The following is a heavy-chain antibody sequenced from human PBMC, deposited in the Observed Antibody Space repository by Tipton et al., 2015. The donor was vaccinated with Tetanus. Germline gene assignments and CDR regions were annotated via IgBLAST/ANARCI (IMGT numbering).Heavy chain of an antibody. CDR3: ARRLGPYTGDQIWHFDL. J-gene: IGHJ2*01. CDR2: IYPGDSDT. D-gene: IGHD7-27*01. V-gene: IGHV5-51*01. CDR1: GYNFNIYW. Sequence: QSGPEVKKPGESLKISCKGSGYNFNIYWIAWVRQMPGKGLEWMGIIYPGDSDTRYSPSFQGQVTISADKSITTAYLQWSSLKASDTAMYYCARRLGPYTGDQIWHFDLWGRGTLVTVSS.